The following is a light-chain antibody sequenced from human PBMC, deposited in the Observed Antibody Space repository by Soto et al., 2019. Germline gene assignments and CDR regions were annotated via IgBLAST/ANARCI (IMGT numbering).Light chain of an antibody. CDR3: HQRQSWPRT. Sequence: EIVLTQPPATLYSFPHDRVTLSSRSRQNINTRLAWYQHRPGHAPRLIIYQTSIRTAGIPARLSASGSGTDFTLTISDVQPEDFALYYCHQRQSWPRTFGQGTKVDI. CDR1: QNINTR. CDR2: QTS. V-gene: IGKV3-11*01. J-gene: IGKJ1*01.